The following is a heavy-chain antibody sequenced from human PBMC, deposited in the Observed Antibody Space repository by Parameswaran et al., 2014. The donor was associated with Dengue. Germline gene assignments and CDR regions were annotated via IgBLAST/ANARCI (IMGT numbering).Heavy chain of an antibody. CDR2: IYSGGST. Sequence: RWIRQPPGKGLEWVSVIYSGGSTYYADSVKGRFTISRDNSKNTLYLQMNSLRAEDTAVYYCARGFTDTAMATGEDGMDVWGQGTTVTVSS. CDR3: ARGFTDTAMATGEDGMDV. J-gene: IGHJ6*02. V-gene: IGHV3-53*01. D-gene: IGHD5-18*01.